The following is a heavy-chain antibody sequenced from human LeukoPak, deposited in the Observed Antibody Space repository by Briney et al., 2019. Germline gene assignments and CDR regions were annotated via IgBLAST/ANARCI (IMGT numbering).Heavy chain of an antibody. D-gene: IGHD6-19*01. Sequence: SETLSLTCTVSGGSISSYYWSWIRQPPGKGLEWIGYIYYSGSTNYNPSLKSRVTISVDTSKNQFSLKLSSVTAADTAVYYCARYYSGSCWFVYYYYYMDVWGKGTTVTVSS. CDR2: IYYSGST. CDR1: GGSISSYY. J-gene: IGHJ6*03. V-gene: IGHV4-59*08. CDR3: ARYYSGSCWFVYYYYYMDV.